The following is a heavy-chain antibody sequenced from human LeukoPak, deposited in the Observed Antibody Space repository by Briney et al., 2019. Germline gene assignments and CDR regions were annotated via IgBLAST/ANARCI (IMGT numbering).Heavy chain of an antibody. J-gene: IGHJ4*02. Sequence: GGSLRLSCAASGFTFSSYGIHWVRQAPGEGLEWVAVIWHDGSYKYYADSVKGRFTISRDNSKNMLFLEMNSLRAEDTAVYYCARESTGSYSGIDYWGQGTPVTVSA. CDR3: ARESTGSYSGIDY. V-gene: IGHV3-33*01. D-gene: IGHD1-26*01. CDR2: IWHDGSYK. CDR1: GFTFSSYG.